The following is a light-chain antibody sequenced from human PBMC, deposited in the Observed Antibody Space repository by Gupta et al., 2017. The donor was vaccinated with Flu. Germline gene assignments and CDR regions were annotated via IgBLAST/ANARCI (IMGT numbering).Light chain of an antibody. CDR2: EAS. V-gene: IGLV2-14*01. CDR1: SSDIGTYNY. CDR3: SSSTSVSTRV. J-gene: IGLJ3*02. Sequence: QSALTQPASVSGSPGQSITISCTGTSSDIGTYNYVSWYQPHPGTAPKLMISEASNRPSGVSNRCSGSKSATTASLTISGLQAEDESDYYCSSSTSVSTRVFGGGTKLTVL.